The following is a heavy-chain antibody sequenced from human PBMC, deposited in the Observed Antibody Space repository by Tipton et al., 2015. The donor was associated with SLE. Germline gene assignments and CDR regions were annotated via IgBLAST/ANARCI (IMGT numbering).Heavy chain of an antibody. CDR1: GFTFGDYA. CDR3: ARARGYQLLVF. V-gene: IGHV3-43*02. J-gene: IGHJ1*01. CDR2: ISGAGGST. D-gene: IGHD2-2*01. Sequence: SLRLSCTACGFTFGDYAIRWVRQAPGKGLEWVSLISGAGGSTYYGDSVKGLFSISRDNSKNSLYLQMNSLRAEDTAVYDCARARGYQLLVFWGLGTLVTVSS.